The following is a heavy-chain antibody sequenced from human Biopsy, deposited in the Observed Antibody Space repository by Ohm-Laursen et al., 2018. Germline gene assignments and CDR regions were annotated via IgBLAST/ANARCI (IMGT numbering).Heavy chain of an antibody. D-gene: IGHD6-19*01. CDR1: GFSFTGYY. CDR3: ALQSVAQMKNFDY. V-gene: IGHV1-2*02. J-gene: IGHJ4*02. Sequence: ASVKVSCKASGFSFTGYYIHWVRQAPGQGLEWMGWISPKSGDTNYAHKFQGNITMTRDTSMSTAYLEMSRLRCDDTAVYYCALQSVAQMKNFDYWGQGTLVTVSS. CDR2: ISPKSGDT.